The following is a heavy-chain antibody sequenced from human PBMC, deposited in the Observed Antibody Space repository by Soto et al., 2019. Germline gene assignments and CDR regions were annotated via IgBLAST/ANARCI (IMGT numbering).Heavy chain of an antibody. CDR1: GYTFTSYY. CDR3: ARGGTVVTDAFDI. D-gene: IGHD2-15*01. CDR2: INPNRGST. V-gene: IGHV1-2*04. J-gene: IGHJ3*02. Sequence: PVKVSCKASGYTFTSYYMHWVRQAPGQGLEWMGWINPNRGSTTYAQKFQGWVTMTRDTSISTAYMELSRLRSDDTAVYYCARGGTVVTDAFDIWGQGTMVTVS.